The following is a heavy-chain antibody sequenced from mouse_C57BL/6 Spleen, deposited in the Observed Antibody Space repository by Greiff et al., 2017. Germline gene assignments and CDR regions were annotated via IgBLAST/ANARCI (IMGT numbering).Heavy chain of an antibody. Sequence: EVMLVESEGGLVQPGSSMKLSCTASGFTFSDYYMAWVRQVPEKGLEWVANINYDGSSTYYLDSLKSRFIISRDNAKNILYLQMSSLKSEDTATYYCAREKGYGSCYGFAYWGQGTLVTVSA. V-gene: IGHV5-16*01. D-gene: IGHD1-1*01. J-gene: IGHJ3*01. CDR1: GFTFSDYY. CDR3: AREKGYGSCYGFAY. CDR2: INYDGSST.